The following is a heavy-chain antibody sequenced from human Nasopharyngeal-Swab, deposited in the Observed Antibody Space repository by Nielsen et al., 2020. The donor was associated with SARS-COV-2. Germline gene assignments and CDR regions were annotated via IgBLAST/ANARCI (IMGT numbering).Heavy chain of an antibody. CDR3: AKDYYGSGSYTRSHYYYCMDV. J-gene: IGHJ6*02. CDR2: ISWNSGSI. Sequence: GGSLRLSCAASGFTFDDYAMHWVRQAPGKGLEWVSGISWNSGSIGYADSVKGRFTISRDNAKNSLYLQMNSLRAEDTALYYCAKDYYGSGSYTRSHYYYCMDVWGQGTTVTVSS. V-gene: IGHV3-9*01. D-gene: IGHD3-10*01. CDR1: GFTFDDYA.